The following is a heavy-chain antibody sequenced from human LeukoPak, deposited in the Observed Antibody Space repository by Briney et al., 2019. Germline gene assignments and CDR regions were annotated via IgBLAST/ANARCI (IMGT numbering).Heavy chain of an antibody. J-gene: IGHJ4*02. D-gene: IGHD1-26*01. CDR2: MNPDTGDT. Sequence: ASVRVSCKASGYTFTGYDINWVRQATGQGHEWMGWMNPDTGDTGYAQKFQGRVTMTRNTSIDTAYMELSGLRSEDSAVYYCTRGSLSGSSRDYWGQGTLVTVSS. V-gene: IGHV1-8*01. CDR1: GYTFTGYD. CDR3: TRGSLSGSSRDY.